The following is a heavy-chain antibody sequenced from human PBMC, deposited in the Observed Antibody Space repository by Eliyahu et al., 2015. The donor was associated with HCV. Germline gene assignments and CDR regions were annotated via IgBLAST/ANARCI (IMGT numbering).Heavy chain of an antibody. D-gene: IGHD3-22*01. Sequence: QVQLVESGGGVVQPGRSLRLSCAASGXTFSSXGMHWVRQAPGKGXEWXAVISYDGSNKYYADSVKGRFTISRDNSKNTLYLQMNSLRAEDTAVYYCAKIAAGSGYYYSFDYWGQGTLVTVSS. CDR3: AKIAAGSGYYYSFDY. J-gene: IGHJ4*02. CDR2: ISYDGSNK. CDR1: GXTFSSXG. V-gene: IGHV3-30*18.